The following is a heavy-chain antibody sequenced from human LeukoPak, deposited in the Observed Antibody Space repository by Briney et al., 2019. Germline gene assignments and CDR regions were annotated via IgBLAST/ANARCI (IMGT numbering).Heavy chain of an antibody. V-gene: IGHV3-11*06. Sequence: GGSLRLSCAASGFTFSDSYMTWVRQAPGKGVEWVAYISGSGHDTNYSDSVKGRFTISRDNAKNSLYLQMSSLRVEDTAVYYCTRDPRHFDSCGQGTLVTVSS. CDR2: ISGSGHDT. J-gene: IGHJ5*01. CDR3: TRDPRHFDS. CDR1: GFTFSDSY. D-gene: IGHD6-6*01.